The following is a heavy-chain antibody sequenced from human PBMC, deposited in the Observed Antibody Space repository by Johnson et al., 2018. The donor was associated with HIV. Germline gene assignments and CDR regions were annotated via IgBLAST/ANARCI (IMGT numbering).Heavy chain of an antibody. CDR3: AFDI. V-gene: IGHV3-15*01. J-gene: IGHJ3*02. CDR1: GFTFSNAW. CDR2: IKSKTDGGTT. Sequence: VQLVESGGGLVKPGGSLRLSCAASGFTFSNAWMSWVRQAPGKGLEWVGRIKSKTDGGTTDYAAPVKGIFNISRDDSKNTLYLQMNSLKTGYTSSSVGAFDIWGQGTMVTVSS. D-gene: IGHD2-2*01.